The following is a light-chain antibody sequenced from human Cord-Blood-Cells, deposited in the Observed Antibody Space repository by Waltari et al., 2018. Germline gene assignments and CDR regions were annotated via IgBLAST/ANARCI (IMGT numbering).Light chain of an antibody. CDR1: SSNIGSNT. Sequence: QSVLTQPPSASGTPGQRVTISCSGRSSNIGSNTVNWYQQLPGTAPKLLIYSNNQRPSGVPERFSGSKSGTSASLAISGLQSEDEADYYCAAWDDSLNGPVFGGGTKLTVL. CDR3: AAWDDSLNGPV. CDR2: SNN. V-gene: IGLV1-44*01. J-gene: IGLJ3*02.